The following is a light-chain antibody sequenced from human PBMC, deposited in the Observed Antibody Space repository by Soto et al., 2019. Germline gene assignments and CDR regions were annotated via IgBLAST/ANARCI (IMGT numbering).Light chain of an antibody. J-gene: IGLJ3*02. CDR1: SSDVGGYNY. CDR3: SSYTSTTTRV. CDR2: EVS. Sequence: QSALTQPASLSVSPGQSITISCSGTSSDVGGYNYVSWYQHHPGKAPKLMIYEVSSRPSGIANRFSGSKSGNTASLTISGLQAEDEADDYCSSYTSTTTRVFGGGTKLTVL. V-gene: IGLV2-14*01.